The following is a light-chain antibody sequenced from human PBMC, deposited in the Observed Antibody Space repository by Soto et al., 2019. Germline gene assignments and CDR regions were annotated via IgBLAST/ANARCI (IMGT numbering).Light chain of an antibody. CDR2: GAS. Sequence: EIVMPQSPATLSVSPGGRATLSCMASQSISDTLAWYQQKPGQAPRLLIHGASTRAPGFPARFSGSGSGTDFTLTISSLQSEDFAVYYCQQYDNWPWTFGQGTKVDIK. CDR3: QQYDNWPWT. J-gene: IGKJ1*01. V-gene: IGKV3-15*01. CDR1: QSISDT.